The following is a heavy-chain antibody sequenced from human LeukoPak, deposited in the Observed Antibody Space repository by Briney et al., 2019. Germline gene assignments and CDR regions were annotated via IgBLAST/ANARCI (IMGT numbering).Heavy chain of an antibody. CDR3: ARGGIRSSYYYYMDV. D-gene: IGHD1-14*01. V-gene: IGHV4-34*01. J-gene: IGHJ6*03. CDR2: INHSGST. CDR1: GGSFSGYY. Sequence: PSETLSLTCAVYGGSFSGYYWSWIRQPPGKGLEWIGEINHSGSTNYNPSLKSRVTISVDTSKNQFSLKLSSVTAADTAVYYCARGGIRSSYYYYMDVWGKGTTVTVSS.